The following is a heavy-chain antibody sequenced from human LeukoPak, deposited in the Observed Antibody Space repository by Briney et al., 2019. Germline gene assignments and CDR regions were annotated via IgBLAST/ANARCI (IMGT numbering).Heavy chain of an antibody. CDR1: GYTFTGYY. J-gene: IGHJ5*02. V-gene: IGHV1-2*02. Sequence: ASVKVSCKASGYTFTGYYMHWVRQAPGQGLEWMGWINPNSGGTNYAQKFQGRVTMTRDTSISTAYMELSRLRSDDTAVYYCARGRIAVANWFDPWGQGTPVTVSS. CDR2: INPNSGGT. D-gene: IGHD6-19*01. CDR3: ARGRIAVANWFDP.